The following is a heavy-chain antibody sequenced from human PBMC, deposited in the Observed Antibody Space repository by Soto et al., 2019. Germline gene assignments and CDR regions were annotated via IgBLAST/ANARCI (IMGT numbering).Heavy chain of an antibody. CDR1: GGSVTGRY. J-gene: IGHJ4*02. V-gene: IGHV4-59*02. Sequence: QVQLQESGPGLVEPSETLSLTCTVSGGSVTGRYWSWIRQPPGKGLEWIGYMYYSGVTNYNPSLKRRVTISVDTSKNQFSLKLSSVTAADTALYYCARLGSSGWSPDYWGQGSLVTVSS. CDR3: ARLGSSGWSPDY. CDR2: MYYSGVT. D-gene: IGHD6-19*01.